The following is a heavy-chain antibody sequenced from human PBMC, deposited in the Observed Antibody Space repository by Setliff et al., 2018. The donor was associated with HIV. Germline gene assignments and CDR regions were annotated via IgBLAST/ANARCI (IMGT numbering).Heavy chain of an antibody. CDR2: ISGSGGVT. V-gene: IGHV3-23*01. D-gene: IGHD4-17*01. CDR3: AKARTTVTSALES. Sequence: LRLSCTASGIVFSASAMSWVRQAPGKGLEWVTDISGSGGVTYYAVSVKGRFTVSRDNSKNTLYLQINSLSAEDTAIYYCAKARTTVTSALESWGQGTLVTVSS. CDR1: GIVFSASA. J-gene: IGHJ5*02.